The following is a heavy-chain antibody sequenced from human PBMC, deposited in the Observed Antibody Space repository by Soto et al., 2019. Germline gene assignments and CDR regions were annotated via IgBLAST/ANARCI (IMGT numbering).Heavy chain of an antibody. J-gene: IGHJ5*02. V-gene: IGHV3-48*01. CDR3: AGHGGQWLNWFDP. CDR2: ISSSGITI. CDR1: GFTFSSYD. Sequence: EVQLVESGGGLVQPGGSLRLSCAASGFTFSSYDMNWVRQAPGKGLEWVSYISSSGITIYYADSVKGRFTISRDNAKNSLLLQLNGLRAEDTAVYYCAGHGGQWLNWFDPWGQGIQATFSS. D-gene: IGHD6-19*01.